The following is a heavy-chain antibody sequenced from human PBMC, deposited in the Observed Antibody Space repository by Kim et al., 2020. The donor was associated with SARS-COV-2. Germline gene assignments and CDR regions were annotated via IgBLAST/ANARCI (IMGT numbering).Heavy chain of an antibody. Sequence: GGSLRLSCAASGFTFSSYAMSWVRQAPGKGLEWVSAISGSGGSTYYADSVKGRFTISRDNSKNTLYLQMNSLRAEDTAVYYCAKGDVGSYSVNYFDYWGQGTLVTVSS. D-gene: IGHD1-26*01. CDR3: AKGDVGSYSVNYFDY. CDR2: ISGSGGST. CDR1: GFTFSSYA. J-gene: IGHJ4*02. V-gene: IGHV3-23*01.